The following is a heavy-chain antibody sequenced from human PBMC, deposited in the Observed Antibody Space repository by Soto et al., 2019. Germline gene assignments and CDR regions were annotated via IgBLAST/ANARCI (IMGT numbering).Heavy chain of an antibody. Sequence: SETLSLTCTVSGGSISSSSYYWGWIRQPPGKGLEWIGSIYYSGSTYYNPSLKSRVTISVDTSKNQFSLKLSSVTAADTAVYYCARQRIVVVPAAIRVYYYYGMDVWGQGTTVTVSS. CDR2: IYYSGST. CDR3: ARQRIVVVPAAIRVYYYYGMDV. CDR1: GGSISSSSYY. D-gene: IGHD2-2*01. J-gene: IGHJ6*02. V-gene: IGHV4-39*01.